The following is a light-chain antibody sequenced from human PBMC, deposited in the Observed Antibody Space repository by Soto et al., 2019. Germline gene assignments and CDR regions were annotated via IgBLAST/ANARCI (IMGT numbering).Light chain of an antibody. V-gene: IGKV1-5*03. J-gene: IGKJ1*01. CDR3: QPYNTYRT. CDR1: QNINSW. CDR2: KAS. Sequence: DIQMTQSPSTLSASVGDRVTITCRASQNINSWLAWYQQKPGKAPKLLIDKASNLESGVPSRFSGSRSGTEFTRTISSLQPDDFATYYCQPYNTYRTFGQGTKVEIK.